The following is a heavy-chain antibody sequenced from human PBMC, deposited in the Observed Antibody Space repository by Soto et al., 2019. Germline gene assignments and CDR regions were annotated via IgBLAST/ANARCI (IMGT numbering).Heavy chain of an antibody. CDR3: ARHFWVGSSWYLGAFDI. Sequence: QVQLQESGPGLVKPSETLSLTCTVSGDSISNYYWSWIRQPPGKGLEWIVYIYYSGSTNYNPSLKRRVSISVGTSKNQFSPMLSSVTAADAAVYYCARHFWVGSSWYLGAFDIWGQGTIVTVSS. D-gene: IGHD6-13*01. J-gene: IGHJ3*02. CDR1: GDSISNYY. V-gene: IGHV4-59*08. CDR2: IYYSGST.